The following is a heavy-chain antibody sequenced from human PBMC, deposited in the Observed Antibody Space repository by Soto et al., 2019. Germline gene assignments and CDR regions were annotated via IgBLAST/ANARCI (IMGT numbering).Heavy chain of an antibody. CDR3: ARLMTHTAMVTYYSY. V-gene: IGHV1-2*02. D-gene: IGHD5-18*01. CDR1: GYTFTGYY. CDR2: INPNSGGT. J-gene: IGHJ4*02. Sequence: GASVKVSCKASGYTFTGYYMHWVRQAPGQGLEWMGWINPNSGGTNYAQKFQGRVTMTRDTSISTAYMELSRLRSDDTAVYYCARLMTHTAMVTYYSYWGQGTLVTVSS.